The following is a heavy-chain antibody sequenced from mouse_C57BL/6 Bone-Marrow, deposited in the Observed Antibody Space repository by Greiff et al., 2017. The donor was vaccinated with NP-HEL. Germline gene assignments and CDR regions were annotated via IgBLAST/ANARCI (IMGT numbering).Heavy chain of an antibody. CDR2: ISSGGSYT. J-gene: IGHJ4*01. CDR3: ARHDNYYAMDY. Sequence: EVQLVESGGDLVKPGGSLKLSCAASGFTFSSYGMSWVRQTPDKRLEWVATISSGGSYTYYPDSVKGRFTFSRDNPKNTLYLQMSSLKSEDTAMYYCARHDNYYAMDYWGQGTSVTVSS. CDR1: GFTFSSYG. D-gene: IGHD1-3*01. V-gene: IGHV5-6*01.